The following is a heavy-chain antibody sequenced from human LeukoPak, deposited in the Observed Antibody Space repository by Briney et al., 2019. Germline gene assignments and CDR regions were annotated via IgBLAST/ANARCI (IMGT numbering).Heavy chain of an antibody. D-gene: IGHD3-22*01. CDR2: ISSSSSYI. J-gene: IGHJ4*02. CDR3: AKVRGRNYYDSSGYFDY. Sequence: PGGSLRLSCAASGFTFSSYSMNWVRQAPGKGLEWVSSISSSSSYIYYADSVKGRFTISRDNAKNSLYLQMNSLRAEDTAVYYCAKVRGRNYYDSSGYFDYWGQGTLVTVSS. V-gene: IGHV3-21*04. CDR1: GFTFSSYS.